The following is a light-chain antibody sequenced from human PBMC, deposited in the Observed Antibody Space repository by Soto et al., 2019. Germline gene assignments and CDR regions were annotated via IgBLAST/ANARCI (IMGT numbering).Light chain of an antibody. J-gene: IGKJ2*02. CDR2: GAS. CDR1: QSVSSSF. CDR3: QQYDTSPRCT. Sequence: EIVLTQSPGTLSLSPGERATLSCRASQSVSSSFLAWYQQRPGQAPRLLIFGASYRATGIPDRFSGSGSGTDFTLTISRLEPEDFAVYYCQQYDTSPRCTFGQGTK. V-gene: IGKV3-20*01.